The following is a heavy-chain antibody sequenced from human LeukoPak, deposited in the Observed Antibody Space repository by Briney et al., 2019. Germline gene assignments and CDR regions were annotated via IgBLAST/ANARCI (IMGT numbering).Heavy chain of an antibody. D-gene: IGHD6-6*01. CDR3: ARVKSIAAFRTFDP. CDR1: GGSISSSSYY. CDR2: IYYSGST. J-gene: IGHJ5*02. Sequence: PSETLSLTCTVSGGSISSSSYYWGWIRQPPGKGLEWIGSIYYSGSTYYNPSLKSRVTISVDTSKNQFSLRLSSVTAADTAVYYCARVKSIAAFRTFDPWGQGTLVTVSS. V-gene: IGHV4-39*07.